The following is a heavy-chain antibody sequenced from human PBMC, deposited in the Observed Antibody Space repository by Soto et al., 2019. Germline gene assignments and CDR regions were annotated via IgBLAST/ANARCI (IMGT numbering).Heavy chain of an antibody. Sequence: PSETLSLTCTVSGGSISSGDYYWSWICQPPGKGLEWIGYIYYSGSTYYNPSLKSRVTISVDTSKNQFSLKLSSVTAADTAVYYCARGPTYQLRFFDYWGQGTLVTVSS. D-gene: IGHD2-2*01. J-gene: IGHJ4*02. CDR2: IYYSGST. V-gene: IGHV4-30-4*01. CDR1: GGSISSGDYY. CDR3: ARGPTYQLRFFDY.